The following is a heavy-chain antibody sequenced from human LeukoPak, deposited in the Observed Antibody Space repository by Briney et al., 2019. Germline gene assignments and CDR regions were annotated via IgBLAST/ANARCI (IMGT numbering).Heavy chain of an antibody. Sequence: GGSLRLSCAASGFTFSNYSMNWVRPAPGKGLEWVSYISRSSSIIYYADSVRGRFTISRDIAKNSLYLQMNSLRAEDTAVYYCARAKRNGFDIWGQGTMVTVSS. J-gene: IGHJ3*02. V-gene: IGHV3-48*01. CDR2: ISRSSSII. CDR1: GFTFSNYS. CDR3: ARAKRNGFDI.